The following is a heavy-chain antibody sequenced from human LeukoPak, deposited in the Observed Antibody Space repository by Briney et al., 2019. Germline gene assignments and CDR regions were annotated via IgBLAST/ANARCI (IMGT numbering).Heavy chain of an antibody. D-gene: IGHD3-22*01. Sequence: GRSLRLSCAASGFTFSSYGMHWVRQAPGKGLEWVAVISYDGSNKYYADSVKGRFTISRDNSKNTLYLQMNSLRAEDTAVYYCAKGDRPPRPYYYYGMDVWGQGTTVTVSS. J-gene: IGHJ6*02. CDR3: AKGDRPPRPYYYYGMDV. V-gene: IGHV3-30*18. CDR1: GFTFSSYG. CDR2: ISYDGSNK.